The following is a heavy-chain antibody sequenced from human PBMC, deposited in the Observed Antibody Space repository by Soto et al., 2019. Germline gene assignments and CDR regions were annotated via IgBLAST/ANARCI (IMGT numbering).Heavy chain of an antibody. CDR2: MNPNSGNT. V-gene: IGHV1-8*01. J-gene: IGHJ5*02. CDR3: ARGKKQLLVFVPAYWFDT. CDR1: GYTFTSYD. Sequence: QVQLVQSGAEVKKPGASVKVSCKASGYTFTSYDINWVRQATGQGLEWMGWMNPNSGNTGYAQKVQGRVTMTRHTSISTAYMELSSLRSEDPAVYYCARGKKQLLVFVPAYWFDTWGQGTLVTVSS. D-gene: IGHD6-19*01.